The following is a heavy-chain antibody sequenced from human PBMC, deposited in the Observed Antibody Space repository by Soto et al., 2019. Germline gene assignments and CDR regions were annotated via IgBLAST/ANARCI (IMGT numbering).Heavy chain of an antibody. Sequence: QVQLQQWGAGLLKPSETLSLTCGVSGSSFSGYQWAWIRQTPGKGLEWIGEINDSGNINYNPSLKSRVTILVDTSKKEISVRLSSVTSADTAVYYCARGLMLWFGELSRRGGYYYYMDVWGKGTKVIVSS. J-gene: IGHJ6*03. CDR1: GSSFSGYQ. D-gene: IGHD3-10*01. CDR3: ARGLMLWFGELSRRGGYYYYMDV. V-gene: IGHV4-34*02. CDR2: INDSGNI.